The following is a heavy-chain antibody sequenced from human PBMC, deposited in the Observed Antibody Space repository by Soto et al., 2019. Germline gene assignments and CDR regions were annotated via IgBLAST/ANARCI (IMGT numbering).Heavy chain of an antibody. J-gene: IGHJ6*02. V-gene: IGHV4-31*03. CDR2: IYYSGST. CDR3: ARDWSRYCDSSGYYYYGMDV. Sequence: SETLSLTCTVSGGSISSGGYYWSWIRQHPGKGLEWIGYIYYSGSTYYNPSLKSRVTISVDTSKNQFSLKLSSVTAADTAVYYCARDWSRYCDSSGYYYYGMDVWGQGTTVTVSS. CDR1: GGSISSGGYY. D-gene: IGHD3-22*01.